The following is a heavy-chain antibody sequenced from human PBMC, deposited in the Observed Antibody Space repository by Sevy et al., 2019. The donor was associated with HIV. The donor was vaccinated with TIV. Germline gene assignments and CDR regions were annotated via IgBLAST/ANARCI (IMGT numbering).Heavy chain of an antibody. CDR1: GYTFTSYG. V-gene: IGHV1-18*01. Sequence: ASVKVSCKASGYTFTSYGISWVRQAPGQGLEWMGWISAYNGNTNYAQKLQGRVTMTTDTSTSTAYMELRSLRSADTAVYYCASDVAGSGSYSPPDYWGQGTLVTVSS. CDR2: ISAYNGNT. CDR3: ASDVAGSGSYSPPDY. D-gene: IGHD3-10*01. J-gene: IGHJ4*02.